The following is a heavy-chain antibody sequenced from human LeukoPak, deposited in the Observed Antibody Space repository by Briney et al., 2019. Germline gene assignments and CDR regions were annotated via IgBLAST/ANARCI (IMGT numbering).Heavy chain of an antibody. CDR2: IIPIFGTA. Sequence: SVKVSCKASGGTFSSYAISWVRQAPGQGLEWMGGIIPIFGTANYAQKFQGRVTITADESTSTAYMELSSLRSEDTAVYYCARPNRDCSSTSCFPYGMDGWGQGTTVTVSS. J-gene: IGHJ6*02. D-gene: IGHD2-2*01. CDR1: GGTFSSYA. CDR3: ARPNRDCSSTSCFPYGMDG. V-gene: IGHV1-69*13.